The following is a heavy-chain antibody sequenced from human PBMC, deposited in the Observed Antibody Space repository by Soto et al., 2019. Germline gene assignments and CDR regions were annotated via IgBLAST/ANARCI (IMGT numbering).Heavy chain of an antibody. CDR1: GGSFSGYY. Sequence: SETLSLTCAVYGGSFSGYYWSWIRQPPGKGLEWIGEINHSGSTNYNPSLKSRVTISVDTSKNQFSLKLSSVTAADTAVYYCARGGRITICGVVISSFNWFDPWGQGTLVTVSS. CDR2: INHSGST. CDR3: ARGGRITICGVVISSFNWFDP. V-gene: IGHV4-34*01. J-gene: IGHJ5*02. D-gene: IGHD3-3*01.